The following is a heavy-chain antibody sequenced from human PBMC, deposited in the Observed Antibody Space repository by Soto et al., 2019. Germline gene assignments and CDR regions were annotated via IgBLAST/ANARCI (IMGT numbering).Heavy chain of an antibody. D-gene: IGHD1-26*01. J-gene: IGHJ4*02. CDR1: GGSFSGYY. Sequence: QVQLQQWGAGLLKPSETLSLTCAVYGGSFSGYYWSWIRQPPGKGLEWIGEINHSGSTNYNPSLKGRVTISVDTSKNQFSLKLSSVTAADTAVYYCVRQGTEELGMVGTFDYWGQGTLVTVSS. CDR2: INHSGST. V-gene: IGHV4-34*01. CDR3: VRQGTEELGMVGTFDY.